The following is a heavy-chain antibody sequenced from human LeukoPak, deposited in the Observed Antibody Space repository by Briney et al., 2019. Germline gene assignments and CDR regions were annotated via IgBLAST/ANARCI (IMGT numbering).Heavy chain of an antibody. Sequence: ASVKVSCKASGYTFTSYGISWVRQAPGQGLEWMGWISAYNGNTNYAQKLQGRVTMTTDTSTSTAYMELRSLRSDDTAVYYCARVKKGGSGSYFPYYFDYWGQGTLVTVSS. V-gene: IGHV1-18*01. CDR2: ISAYNGNT. CDR1: GYTFTSYG. J-gene: IGHJ4*02. D-gene: IGHD3-10*01. CDR3: ARVKKGGSGSYFPYYFDY.